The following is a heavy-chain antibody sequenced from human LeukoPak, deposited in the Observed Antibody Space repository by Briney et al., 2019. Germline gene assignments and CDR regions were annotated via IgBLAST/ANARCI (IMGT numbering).Heavy chain of an antibody. V-gene: IGHV3-7*01. CDR2: INRDGREE. Sequence: PGGSLRLSCAGFGFTFSDYWMTWVRQAPRKGLQWVANINRDGREEYYVDSVKGRFTISRDNAKNSLSLQMSSLRAEDTAVYYCVGRRTSAAGNFWGQGTLVTVSS. CDR1: GFTFSDYW. CDR3: VGRRTSAAGNF. D-gene: IGHD6-13*01. J-gene: IGHJ4*02.